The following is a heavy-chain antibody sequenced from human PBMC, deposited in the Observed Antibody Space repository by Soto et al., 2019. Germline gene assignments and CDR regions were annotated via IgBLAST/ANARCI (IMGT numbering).Heavy chain of an antibody. CDR1: GFTFSSYG. V-gene: IGHV3-30*18. D-gene: IGHD3-16*02. CDR3: AKALGELSPESYDH. J-gene: IGHJ4*02. CDR2: ISYDGSNQ. Sequence: QVQLVESGGGVVQPGRSLRLSCAASGFTFSSYGMHWVRQAPGKGLEWVAIISYDGSNQYYADSVKGRFTISRDNSKNTLYLQMNSLRPEDTGVYYCAKALGELSPESYDHWGQGVLVTVSS.